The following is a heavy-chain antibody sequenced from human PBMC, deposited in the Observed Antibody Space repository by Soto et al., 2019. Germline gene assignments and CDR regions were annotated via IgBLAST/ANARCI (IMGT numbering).Heavy chain of an antibody. V-gene: IGHV4-34*01. Sequence: QVQLQQWGAGLLKPSETLSLTCAVYGGSFSGHYWSWIRQPPGKGLEWMGEINHSGSTNYNPSLKSRVTMSVDTSKNQFSLQLTSVTAADTAVYYCARAADGYNYADYWGQGTLVTVSS. D-gene: IGHD5-12*01. CDR2: INHSGST. J-gene: IGHJ4*02. CDR3: ARAADGYNYADY. CDR1: GGSFSGHY.